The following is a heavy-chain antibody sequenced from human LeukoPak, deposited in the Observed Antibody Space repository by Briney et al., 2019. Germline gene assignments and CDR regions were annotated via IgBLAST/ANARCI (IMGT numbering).Heavy chain of an antibody. CDR1: GYTFTSYG. CDR2: ISAYNGNT. V-gene: IGHV1-18*01. Sequence: GASVTVSCKASGYTFTSYGISWVRQAPGQGLEWMGWISAYNGNTNYAQKLQGRVTMTTDTSTSTAYMELRSLRSDDTAVYYCARDGIAAAPGLDAFDIWGQGTMVTVSS. CDR3: ARDGIAAAPGLDAFDI. J-gene: IGHJ3*02. D-gene: IGHD6-13*01.